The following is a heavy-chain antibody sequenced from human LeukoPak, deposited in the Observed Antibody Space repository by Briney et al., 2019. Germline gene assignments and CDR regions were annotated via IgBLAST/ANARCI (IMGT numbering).Heavy chain of an antibody. CDR1: GYTFIAYY. CDR3: ARAGAVVDNWFDP. CDR2: INPNSGGT. D-gene: IGHD2-15*01. J-gene: IGHJ5*02. V-gene: IGHV1-2*02. Sequence: GASVKVSCKASGYTFIAYYMHWVRQAPGQGLEWMGWINPNSGGTNYAQKFQGRVTMTRDTSISTAYMDLSRLRSDDTAVYYCARAGAVVDNWFDPWGQGTLVTVSS.